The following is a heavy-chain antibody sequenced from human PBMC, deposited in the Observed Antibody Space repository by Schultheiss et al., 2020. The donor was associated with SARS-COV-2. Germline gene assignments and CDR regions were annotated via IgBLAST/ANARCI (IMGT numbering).Heavy chain of an antibody. D-gene: IGHD6-13*01. CDR2: IYYSGST. J-gene: IGHJ6*02. Sequence: SETLSLTCTVSGGSISSGGYYWSWIRQHPGKGLEWIGYIYYSGSTYYNPSLKSLVTISVDTSKNQFSLKLSSVTAADTAVYYCASGIAAAGAGLDYYYGMDVWGQGTTVTVSS. CDR1: GGSISSGGYY. V-gene: IGHV4-31*01. CDR3: ASGIAAAGAGLDYYYGMDV.